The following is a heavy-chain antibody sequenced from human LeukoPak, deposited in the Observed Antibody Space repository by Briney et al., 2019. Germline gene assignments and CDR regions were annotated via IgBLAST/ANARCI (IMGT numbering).Heavy chain of an antibody. V-gene: IGHV3-23*01. J-gene: IGHJ6*03. CDR2: ISGSADTT. CDR1: GFTFTNFA. Sequence: GGTLRLSCAASGFTFTNFAMSWVRQAPGKGLEWVSAISGSADTTYYADSVKGRFTISRDNSKSTLSLQMNSLRAEDTAVYYCAKGGDYSGSYYIYYYMDVWGKGTTVTISS. CDR3: AKGGDYSGSYYIYYYMDV. D-gene: IGHD1-26*01.